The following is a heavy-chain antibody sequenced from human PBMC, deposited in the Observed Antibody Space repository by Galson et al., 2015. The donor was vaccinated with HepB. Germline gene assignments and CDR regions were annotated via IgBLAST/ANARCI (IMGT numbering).Heavy chain of an antibody. J-gene: IGHJ5*02. V-gene: IGHV4-38-2*02. D-gene: IGHD3-16*01. CDR2: IYHSGST. CDR1: GYSISSGYY. Sequence: SLTCTVSGYSISSGYYWGWIRQPPGKGLEWIGSIYHSGSTYYNPSLKSRVTISVDTSKNQFSPKLSSVTAADTAVYYCARAAVRITGWFDPWGQGTLVTVSS. CDR3: ARAAVRITGWFDP.